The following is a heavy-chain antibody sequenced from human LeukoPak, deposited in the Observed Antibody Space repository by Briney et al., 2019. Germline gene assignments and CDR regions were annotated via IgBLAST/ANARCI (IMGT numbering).Heavy chain of an antibody. J-gene: IGHJ4*02. V-gene: IGHV1-2*02. CDR3: VRVGSSWSYLDY. D-gene: IGHD6-6*01. CDR2: INPYSCRT. Sequence: GSSVKVSCKASGYTFTGYYMHWVRQAPGQGLDWMGWINPYSCRTNYAQKFQDRVTMTRDTSISTAYMELGSLISDDRAVYYCVRVGSSWSYLDYWGQGGMVTVSS. CDR1: GYTFTGYY.